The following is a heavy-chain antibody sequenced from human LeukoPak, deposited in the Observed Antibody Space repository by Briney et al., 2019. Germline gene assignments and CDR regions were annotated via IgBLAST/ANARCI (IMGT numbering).Heavy chain of an antibody. Sequence: PGGSLRLSCAASGFTFSSHWMSWVRQAPGKGLEWVANIKQDGSEKYYVDSVKGRFTISRDNAKNSLYLQMNSLRAEDTAVYYCARVSDSGTDFDYWGQGTLVTVSS. V-gene: IGHV3-7*01. D-gene: IGHD2-8*02. J-gene: IGHJ4*02. CDR3: ARVSDSGTDFDY. CDR1: GFTFSSHW. CDR2: IKQDGSEK.